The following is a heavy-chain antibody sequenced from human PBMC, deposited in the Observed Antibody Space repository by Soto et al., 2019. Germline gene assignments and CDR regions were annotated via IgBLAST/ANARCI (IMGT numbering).Heavy chain of an antibody. CDR3: ARGHYDRGYYYYYMDV. CDR1: GGSFSGYY. Sequence: SETLSLTCAVYGGSFSGYYWSWIRQPPGKGLEWIGEINHSGSTNYNPSLKSRVTISVDTSKNQFSLKLSSVTAADTAVYYCARGHYDRGYYYYYMDVWGKGTTVTVSS. CDR2: INHSGST. D-gene: IGHD3-9*01. V-gene: IGHV4-34*01. J-gene: IGHJ6*03.